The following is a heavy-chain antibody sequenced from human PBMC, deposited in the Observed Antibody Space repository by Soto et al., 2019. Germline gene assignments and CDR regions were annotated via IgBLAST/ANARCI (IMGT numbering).Heavy chain of an antibody. CDR3: AKDRGWRTTVTTERPHYYDYGMDV. J-gene: IGHJ6*02. D-gene: IGHD4-17*01. Sequence: QVQLVESGGGVVQPGRSLRLSCAASGFTFSSYGMHWVRQAPGKGLEWVAVIWYDGSNKYYADSVKGRFTISRDNSKNTLYLQMNSLRTEDTTMYYCAKDRGWRTTVTTERPHYYDYGMDVWGQGTTVTVSS. V-gene: IGHV3-33*06. CDR1: GFTFSSYG. CDR2: IWYDGSNK.